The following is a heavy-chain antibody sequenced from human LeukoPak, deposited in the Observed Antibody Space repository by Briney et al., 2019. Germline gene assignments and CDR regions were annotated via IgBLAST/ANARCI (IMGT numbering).Heavy chain of an antibody. J-gene: IGHJ6*02. D-gene: IGHD6-13*01. V-gene: IGHV1-69*04. CDR3: ARDRIAAAGSYYYYGMDV. CDR2: IIPILGIA. Sequence: SVKVSCKASGGTFSSYAISWVRQAPGQGLEWMGRIIPILGIANYAQKFQGRVTITADKSTSTAYMELSSLRSEDTAVYYCARDRIAAAGSYYYYGMDVWGQGTTVTVSS. CDR1: GGTFSSYA.